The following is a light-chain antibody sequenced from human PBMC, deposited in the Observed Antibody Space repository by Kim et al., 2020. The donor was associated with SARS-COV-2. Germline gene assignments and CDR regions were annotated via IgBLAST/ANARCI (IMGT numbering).Light chain of an antibody. CDR2: GAS. Sequence: SPGARATLSCRASQSVSSNLAWYQQKPGQAPRLLIYGASTRATGIPARFSGSGSGTEFTLTISSLQSEDFAVYYCQQYNNWPPMYTFGQGTKLEI. J-gene: IGKJ2*01. CDR1: QSVSSN. V-gene: IGKV3-15*01. CDR3: QQYNNWPPMYT.